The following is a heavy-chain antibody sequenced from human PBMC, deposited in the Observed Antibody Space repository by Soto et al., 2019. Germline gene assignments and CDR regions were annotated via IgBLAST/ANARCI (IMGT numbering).Heavy chain of an antibody. J-gene: IGHJ3*02. Sequence: SETLSLTCTVSGGSISSSSYYWGWIRQPPGKGLEWIGSIYYSGSTYYNPSLKSRVTISVNTSKNPFSLKLSSVTAADTAVYYCARHDYDSSGYYFEGAFDIWGQGTMVTVSS. CDR3: ARHDYDSSGYYFEGAFDI. CDR2: IYYSGST. V-gene: IGHV4-39*01. CDR1: GGSISSSSYY. D-gene: IGHD3-22*01.